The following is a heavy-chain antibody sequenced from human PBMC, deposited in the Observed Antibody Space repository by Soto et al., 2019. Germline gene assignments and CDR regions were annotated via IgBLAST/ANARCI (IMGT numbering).Heavy chain of an antibody. CDR3: ARDSSSWYEYGMDV. CDR2: IYYSGST. Sequence: SETLSLTCTVSGGSISSYYWSWIRQPPGKGLEWIGYIYYSGSTNYNPSLKSRVTISVDTSKNQFSLKLSSVTAADTAVYYCARDSSSWYEYGMDVWGQGTKVTVSS. J-gene: IGHJ6*02. CDR1: GGSISSYY. V-gene: IGHV4-59*01. D-gene: IGHD6-13*01.